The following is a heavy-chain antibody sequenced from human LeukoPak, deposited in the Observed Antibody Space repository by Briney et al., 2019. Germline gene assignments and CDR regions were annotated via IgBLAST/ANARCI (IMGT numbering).Heavy chain of an antibody. CDR2: ISGSGGTT. CDR1: GLTFSSYA. Sequence: PGGSLRLSCVASGLTFSSYAMNWVRQAPGKGLQWVSSISGSGGTTYIADSVKGRFTISRDNSKNTLYLQMNSLRAEDTAVYYCAKDGRNYSFDWYFDLWGRGTLVTVSS. J-gene: IGHJ2*01. CDR3: AKDGRNYSFDWYFDL. V-gene: IGHV3-23*01. D-gene: IGHD4-11*01.